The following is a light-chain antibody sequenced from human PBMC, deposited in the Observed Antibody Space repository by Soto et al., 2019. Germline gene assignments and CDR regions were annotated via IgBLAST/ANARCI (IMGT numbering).Light chain of an antibody. CDR3: QQYGDWPLT. V-gene: IGKV3-15*01. Sequence: EIVVTQSPATLSVSPGERATLSCRASQSVGNNFAWYQQKPGQAPRLLIFATSTRATGVPARFSGSGSGKEFPLTISSLQSEDFAVYYCQQYGDWPLTFGGGAKVEIE. CDR1: QSVGNN. CDR2: ATS. J-gene: IGKJ4*01.